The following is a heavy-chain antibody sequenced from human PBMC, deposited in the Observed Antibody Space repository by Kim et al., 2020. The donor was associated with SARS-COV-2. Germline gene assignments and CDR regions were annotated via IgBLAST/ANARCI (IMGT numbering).Heavy chain of an antibody. J-gene: IGHJ6*02. CDR3: ARRMLAVAGTRYYYGMDV. D-gene: IGHD6-19*01. CDR1: GGSISSYY. V-gene: IGHV4-59*01. Sequence: SETLSLTCTVSGGSISSYYWSWIRQPPGKGLEWIGYIYYSGSTNYNPSLKSRVTISVDTSKNQFSLKLSSVTAADTAVYYCARRMLAVAGTRYYYGMDVWGQGTTVTVSS. CDR2: IYYSGST.